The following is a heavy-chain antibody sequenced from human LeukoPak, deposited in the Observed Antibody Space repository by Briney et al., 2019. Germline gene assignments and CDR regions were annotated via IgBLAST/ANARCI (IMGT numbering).Heavy chain of an antibody. J-gene: IGHJ3*02. CDR3: ARGPESGAFDI. CDR1: GYTFTAYY. D-gene: IGHD3-10*01. Sequence: ASVKVSCKASGYTFTAYYRHWMRQAPGQGLEWMGCINPNSGGTNYAQKFQGRVTLTRDTSISTAYMELSRLRSDDTAVYYCARGPESGAFDIWGQGTIVTVSS. CDR2: INPNSGGT. V-gene: IGHV1-2*02.